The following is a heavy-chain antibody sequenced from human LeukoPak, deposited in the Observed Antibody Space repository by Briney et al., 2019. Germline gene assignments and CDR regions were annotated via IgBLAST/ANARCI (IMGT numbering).Heavy chain of an antibody. CDR2: VYYSGTT. V-gene: IGHV4-59*01. D-gene: IGHD1-7*01. CDR1: GGSISSYY. J-gene: IGHJ5*02. Sequence: SETLSLTCTVSGGSISSYYWSWIRQPPGRGLEWIGYVYYSGTTNYHPSLKSRVTTLVDTSKNQFSLKLSSVTAADTAVYYCARGTNRFDPWGQGTLVTVSS. CDR3: ARGTNRFDP.